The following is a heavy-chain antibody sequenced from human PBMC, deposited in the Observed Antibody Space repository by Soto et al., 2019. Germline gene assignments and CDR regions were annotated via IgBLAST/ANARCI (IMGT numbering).Heavy chain of an antibody. CDR3: ARVASGYSYGYAVFDY. J-gene: IGHJ4*02. Sequence: ASVKVSCKASGGTFSSYAISWVRQAPGQGLEWMGGIIPIFGTANYAQKFQGRVTITADESTSTAYMELSSLRSEDSAVYYCARVASGYSYGYAVFDYWGQGTLVTVSS. V-gene: IGHV1-69*13. D-gene: IGHD5-18*01. CDR2: IIPIFGTA. CDR1: GGTFSSYA.